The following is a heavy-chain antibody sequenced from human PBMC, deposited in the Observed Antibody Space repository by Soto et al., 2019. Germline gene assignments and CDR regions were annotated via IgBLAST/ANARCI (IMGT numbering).Heavy chain of an antibody. CDR3: AGEMVRGIGSDY. D-gene: IGHD3-10*01. J-gene: IGHJ4*02. CDR1: GYTFTSYG. V-gene: IGHV1-18*01. CDR2: ISTYNGNT. Sequence: QVQLVQSGAEVKKPGASVKVSCKASGYTFTSYGISWVRQAPGQGLEWMGWISTYNGNTKYAQKLQGRVTMTTATLTRTAYMELERLRSDHTALFYCAGEMVRGIGSDYWGPVTLVAVAP.